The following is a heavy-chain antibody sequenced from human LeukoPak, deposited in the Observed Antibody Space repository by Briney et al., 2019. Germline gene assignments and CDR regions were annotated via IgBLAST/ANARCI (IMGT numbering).Heavy chain of an antibody. CDR1: GGSISSNNYY. V-gene: IGHV4-61*02. CDR3: VRGRPPPPPAQSGSYYFCLDC. Sequence: SETLSLTCTVSGGSISSNNYYWSWIRQPAGKGLEWIGRIYTSGSTNYNPSLKSRVTISVDTSKNQFSLQLGSVTAADTAVYYCVRGRPPPPPAQSGSYYFCLDCWGQGTLVTVSS. CDR2: IYTSGST. J-gene: IGHJ4*02. D-gene: IGHD3-10*01.